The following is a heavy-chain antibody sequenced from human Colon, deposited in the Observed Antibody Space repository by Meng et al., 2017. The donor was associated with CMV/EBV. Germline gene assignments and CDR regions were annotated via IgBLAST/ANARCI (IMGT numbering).Heavy chain of an antibody. Sequence: GEFLKISCAASGFTFSSYSMNWVRQAPGKGLEWVSSISSSSSYIYYADSVKGRFTISRDNAKNSLYLQMNSLRAEDTAVYYCAREYCSSTSCYYYGSGKGDYWGQGTLVTVSS. J-gene: IGHJ4*02. CDR3: AREYCSSTSCYYYGSGKGDY. V-gene: IGHV3-21*01. D-gene: IGHD2-2*01. CDR2: ISSSSSYI. CDR1: GFTFSSYS.